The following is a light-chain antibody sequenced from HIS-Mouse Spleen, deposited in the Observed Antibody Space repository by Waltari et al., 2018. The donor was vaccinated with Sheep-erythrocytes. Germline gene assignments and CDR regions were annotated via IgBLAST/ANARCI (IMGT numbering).Light chain of an antibody. CDR3: CSYAGSYNHV. CDR1: SSNIGSNY. Sequence: QSVLTQPPSASGTPGQRVTISCSGSSSNIGSNYVYWYQQLPGTAPKLLIYRNNQRPAGVPDRFSGPKSGTSASLAISGLRSEDEADYYCCSYAGSYNHVFATGTKVTVL. V-gene: IGLV1-47*01. J-gene: IGLJ1*01. CDR2: RNN.